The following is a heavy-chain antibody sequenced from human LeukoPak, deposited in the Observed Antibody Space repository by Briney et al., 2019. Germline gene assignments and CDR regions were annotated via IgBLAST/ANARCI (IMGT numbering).Heavy chain of an antibody. CDR3: ARFEPSIAAAGGQH. V-gene: IGHV4-39*07. D-gene: IGHD6-13*01. J-gene: IGHJ1*01. CDR1: GGSISSSSYY. Sequence: SETLSLTCTVSGGSISSSSYYWGWIRQPPGKGLEWIGSIYYSGSTYYNPSLKSRVTISVDTSKNQFSLKLSSVTAADTAVYYCARFEPSIAAAGGQHWGQGTLVTVSS. CDR2: IYYSGST.